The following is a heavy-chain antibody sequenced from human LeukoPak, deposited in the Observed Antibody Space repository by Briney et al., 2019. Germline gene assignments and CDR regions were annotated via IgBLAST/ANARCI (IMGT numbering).Heavy chain of an antibody. J-gene: IGHJ3*02. CDR1: GGSISSYY. Sequence: SETLSLTCTVSGGSISSYYWSWIRQPPGKGLEWIGYIYYSGSTNYNPSLKSRVTISVDTSKNQFSLKLSSVTAADTALYYCARVSYYYNPDGLDMWGQGTMVTVSS. V-gene: IGHV4-59*01. CDR2: IYYSGST. D-gene: IGHD3-10*01. CDR3: ARVSYYYNPDGLDM.